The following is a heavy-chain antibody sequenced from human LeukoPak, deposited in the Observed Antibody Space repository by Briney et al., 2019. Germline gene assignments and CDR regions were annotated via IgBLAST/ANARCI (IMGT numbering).Heavy chain of an antibody. V-gene: IGHV3-48*04. CDR3: AREGCSGGSCYFGPRGYYFDY. CDR1: GFNFSIYS. CDR2: ITRSSTTI. J-gene: IGHJ4*02. Sequence: PGRSLRLSCAASGFNFSIYSMNWVRQAPGKGLEWVSYITRSSTTIYYADSVKGRFTISRDNAKNSLYLQMNSLRAEDTAVYYCAREGCSGGSCYFGPRGYYFDYWGQGTLVTVSS. D-gene: IGHD2-15*01.